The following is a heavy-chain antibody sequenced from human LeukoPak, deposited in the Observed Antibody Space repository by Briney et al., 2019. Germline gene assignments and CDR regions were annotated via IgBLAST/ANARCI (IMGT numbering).Heavy chain of an antibody. V-gene: IGHV3-23*01. CDR3: ARDKGYSGYGGDY. D-gene: IGHD5-12*01. Sequence: GGTLRLSCAASGFTFSSYGMSWVRQAPGKGLEWVSAISGSGGSTYYADSVKGRFTISRDNSKNTLYLQMNSLRAEDTAVYYCARDKGYSGYGGDYWGQGTLVTVSS. J-gene: IGHJ4*02. CDR2: ISGSGGST. CDR1: GFTFSSYG.